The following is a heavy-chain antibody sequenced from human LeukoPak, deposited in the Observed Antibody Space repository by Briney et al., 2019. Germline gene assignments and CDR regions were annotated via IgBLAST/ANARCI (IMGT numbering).Heavy chain of an antibody. CDR3: ATDIVVVPAAPYYFDY. J-gene: IGHJ4*02. V-gene: IGHV1-2*02. D-gene: IGHD2-2*01. CDR2: INPNSGGT. Sequence: ASVKVSCKASVYTFTGYYMHWVRQAPGQGLEWMGWINPNSGGTNYAQKFQGRVTMTRDTSISTAYMELSRLRSDDTAVYYCATDIVVVPAAPYYFDYWGQGTLVTVSS. CDR1: VYTFTGYY.